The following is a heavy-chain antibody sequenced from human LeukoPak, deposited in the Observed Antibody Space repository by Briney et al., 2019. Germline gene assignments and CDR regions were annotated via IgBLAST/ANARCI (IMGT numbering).Heavy chain of an antibody. J-gene: IGHJ4*02. CDR2: IYYSGST. V-gene: IGHV4-59*12. CDR1: GGSISSYY. D-gene: IGHD5-12*01. Sequence: SETLSLTCTVSGGSISSYYWSWIRQPPGKGLEWIGYIYYSGSTNYIPSLKSRVTISIDKSKNQFSLTLSSVTAADTAVYYCAGGSGYAFEYWGQGTLVTVSS. CDR3: AGGSGYAFEY.